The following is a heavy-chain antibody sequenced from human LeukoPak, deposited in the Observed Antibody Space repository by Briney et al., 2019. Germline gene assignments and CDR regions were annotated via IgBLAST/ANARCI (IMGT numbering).Heavy chain of an antibody. Sequence: GESLKISCKGSGYSFTSYWIGWVRQLPGKGLGWMGIIYPGDSDTRYSPSFQGQVTISADKSISTAYLQWSSLKASDTAMYYCASWGYSSGWYDAFDIWGQGTMVTVSS. V-gene: IGHV5-51*01. J-gene: IGHJ3*02. CDR2: IYPGDSDT. D-gene: IGHD6-19*01. CDR3: ASWGYSSGWYDAFDI. CDR1: GYSFTSYW.